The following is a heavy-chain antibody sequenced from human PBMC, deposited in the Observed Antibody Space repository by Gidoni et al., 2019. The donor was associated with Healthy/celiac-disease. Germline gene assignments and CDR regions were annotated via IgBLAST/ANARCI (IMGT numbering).Heavy chain of an antibody. J-gene: IGHJ5*02. D-gene: IGHD6-13*01. CDR1: GGNVSSYA. CDR2: IIPIFGTA. CDR3: AWIYSSSWYGWFDP. Sequence: QVQLVQSGAEVQKPGSSVKVSCKESGGNVSSYAISWVRQAPGQGLEWMGGIIPIFGTANYAQQFQGRVTITADESTSTAYMELSSLRPEDTAVYYWAWIYSSSWYGWFDPGGQGPLVTVSS. V-gene: IGHV1-69*01.